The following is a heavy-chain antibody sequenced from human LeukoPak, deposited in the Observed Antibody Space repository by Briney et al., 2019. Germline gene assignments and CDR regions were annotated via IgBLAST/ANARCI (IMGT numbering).Heavy chain of an antibody. J-gene: IGHJ4*02. CDR3: ARVLWDSSGYRFDY. CDR2: ISTAGGTI. Sequence: GGSLRLSCAASGFTFSSYEMNWVRQAPGKGLEWVSHISTAGGTIYYADSVKGRFTISRDNAKNSLYLQVNSLRAEDTAVYYCARVLWDSSGYRFDYWGQGTLVTVSS. V-gene: IGHV3-48*03. D-gene: IGHD3-22*01. CDR1: GFTFSSYE.